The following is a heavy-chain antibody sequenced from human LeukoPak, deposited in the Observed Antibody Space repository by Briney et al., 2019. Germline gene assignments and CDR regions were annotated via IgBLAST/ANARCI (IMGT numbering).Heavy chain of an antibody. J-gene: IGHJ3*02. Sequence: SETLSLTCTVSGASISSGSYYWSWIRQHPGRGLEWFGYMYYSGSTYYNPSLKSRVTISVDTSKNQFSLKLSSVTAADTAVYYCARGRLRHQRKKDAFDIWGQGTMVTVSS. V-gene: IGHV4-31*03. CDR3: ARGRLRHQRKKDAFDI. D-gene: IGHD4-17*01. CDR1: GASISSGSYY. CDR2: MYYSGST.